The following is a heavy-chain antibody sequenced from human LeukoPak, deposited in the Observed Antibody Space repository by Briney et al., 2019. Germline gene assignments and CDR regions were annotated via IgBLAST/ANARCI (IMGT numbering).Heavy chain of an antibody. Sequence: TGGSLRLSCAASGFTFSNYAMNWVRQAPGKGLEWVSGISGSGGSTYYADSVKGRFTISRDNSKNTLYLQMNSLRAEDTAVYYCARVAKAAYGMDVWGQGTTVTVSS. CDR2: ISGSGGST. CDR3: ARVAKAAYGMDV. CDR1: GFTFSNYA. J-gene: IGHJ6*02. V-gene: IGHV3-23*01. D-gene: IGHD1-26*01.